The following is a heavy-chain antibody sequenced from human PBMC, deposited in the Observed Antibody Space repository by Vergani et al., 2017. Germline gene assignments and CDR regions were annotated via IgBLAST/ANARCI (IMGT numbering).Heavy chain of an antibody. Sequence: EVQLLESGGGLVQPGGSLRLSCAASGFTFSSYAMSWVRQAPGKGLEWVSAISGSGGSTYYADSVKGRFTISRDNSKNTLYLQMNSLRAEDTAVYYCAXGGGSGFYHEYFQHWGQGTLVTVSS. CDR3: AXGGGSGFYHEYFQH. D-gene: IGHD6-19*01. CDR2: ISGSGGST. V-gene: IGHV3-23*01. CDR1: GFTFSSYA. J-gene: IGHJ1*01.